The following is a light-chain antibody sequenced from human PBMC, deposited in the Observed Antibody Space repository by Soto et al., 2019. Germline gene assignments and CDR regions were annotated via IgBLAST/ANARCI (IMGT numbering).Light chain of an antibody. CDR3: QQYGSSPT. V-gene: IGKV3-20*01. CDR1: QSVSSNY. J-gene: IGKJ1*01. Sequence: EIVLTQSPGTLSLSPGERATLSCRSSQSVSSNYLAWYQQKPDQAPRLVIYDVSGRATGIPDRFSGSGSGTEFTLTISRLEPEDFAVYYCQQYGSSPTFGPGTNVEIK. CDR2: DVS.